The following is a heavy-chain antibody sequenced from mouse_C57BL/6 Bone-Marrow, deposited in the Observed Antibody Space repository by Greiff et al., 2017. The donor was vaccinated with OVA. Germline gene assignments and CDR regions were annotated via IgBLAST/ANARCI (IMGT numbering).Heavy chain of an antibody. Sequence: QVQLQQPGAELVKPGASVKLSCKASGYTFTSYWMHWVKQRPGQGLEWIGMIHPNSGSTNYNEKFKSKATLTVDKSSSTAYMQLSSLTSEDSAVYYCAREGDSNFYFDYWGQGTTLTVSS. CDR3: AREGDSNFYFDY. V-gene: IGHV1-64*01. CDR2: IHPNSGST. D-gene: IGHD2-5*01. CDR1: GYTFTSYW. J-gene: IGHJ2*01.